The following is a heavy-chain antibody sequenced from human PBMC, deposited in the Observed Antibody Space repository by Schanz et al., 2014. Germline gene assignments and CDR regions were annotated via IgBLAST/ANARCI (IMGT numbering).Heavy chain of an antibody. Sequence: QVQLVESGGGVVQPGRSLRLSCAASGFTFSNFAMHWVRQAPGKGLEWVTIISHDGSIQYGADSVKGRFTLSRDKSKNTKNLQMNSLRPEDTAVYYCGRDYSGGALDYWGQGTLVTVSS. V-gene: IGHV3-30*04. CDR3: GRDYSGGALDY. CDR2: ISHDGSIQ. J-gene: IGHJ4*02. CDR1: GFTFSNFA. D-gene: IGHD6-19*01.